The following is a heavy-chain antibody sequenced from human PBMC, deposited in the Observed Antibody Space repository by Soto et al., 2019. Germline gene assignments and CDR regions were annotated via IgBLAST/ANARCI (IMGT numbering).Heavy chain of an antibody. D-gene: IGHD3-22*01. V-gene: IGHV4-59*01. CDR3: ARVVYDSSGYYPVDY. CDR1: GGSISSYY. Sequence: PSETLSLTCTVSGGSISSYYWSWIRQPPGKGLEWIGYIYYSGSTNYNPSLKSRVTISVDTSKNQFSLKLSSVTAADTAVYYCARVVYDSSGYYPVDYWGQGTLVTVSS. CDR2: IYYSGST. J-gene: IGHJ4*02.